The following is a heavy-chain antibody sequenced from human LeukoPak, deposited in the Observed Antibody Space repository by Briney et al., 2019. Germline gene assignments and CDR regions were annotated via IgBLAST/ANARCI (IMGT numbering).Heavy chain of an antibody. CDR2: INPNSGGT. Sequence: ASVKVSCKASGYTFTGYYMHWVRQAPGQGLEWMGWINPNSGGTNYAQKFQGRVTMTRDTSISTAYMELSRLRSDDTAVYYYARTLYYYDSSGHHYYYYMDVWGKGTTVTVSS. D-gene: IGHD3-22*01. J-gene: IGHJ6*03. V-gene: IGHV1-2*02. CDR1: GYTFTGYY. CDR3: ARTLYYYDSSGHHYYYYMDV.